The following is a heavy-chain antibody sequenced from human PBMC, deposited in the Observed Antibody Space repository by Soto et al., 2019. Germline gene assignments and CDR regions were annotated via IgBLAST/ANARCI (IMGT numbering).Heavy chain of an antibody. V-gene: IGHV4-39*01. D-gene: IGHD2-21*01. Sequence: SETLSLTCTVSGGSIATMGYYLVWVRQPPGKGXEXIXXXCXQXXXTXXXXPPKGRVPISVDTSKNQFSLKVNSVPAADTATYYCVGGSDFAYFVLWGRGTLVTVS. CDR1: GGSIATMGYY. CDR3: VGGSDFAYFVL. J-gene: IGHJ2*01. CDR2: XCXQXXXT.